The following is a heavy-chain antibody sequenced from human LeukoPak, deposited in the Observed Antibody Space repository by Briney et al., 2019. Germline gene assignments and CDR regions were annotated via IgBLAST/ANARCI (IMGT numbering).Heavy chain of an antibody. Sequence: GGSLRHSCEGSGFIVNENHVHCLRQAPGKRLEYVSGISKISGYRLYSASVKGRFPISRDNAKNSLHLEMTNLRAEDTAVYYCAAAYGSGADYGLDVWGQGTTVIVSS. V-gene: IGHV3-21*06. CDR3: AAAYGSGADYGLDV. D-gene: IGHD3-10*01. CDR2: ISKISGYR. J-gene: IGHJ6*02. CDR1: GFIVNENH.